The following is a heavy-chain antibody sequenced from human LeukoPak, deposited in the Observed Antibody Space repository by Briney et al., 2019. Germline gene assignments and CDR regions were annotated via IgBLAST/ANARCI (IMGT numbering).Heavy chain of an antibody. Sequence: GGSLRLSCAASGFTFNTYAMNWVRQAPGKGLEWVSVIIGNGGDIHYAGSVRGRFTISRDNSKNTLYLQMNSLRVEDTAVYYCAKDRIPDGRYSIDFWGPGTLVTVSS. D-gene: IGHD5-24*01. CDR3: AKDRIPDGRYSIDF. CDR2: IIGNGGDI. CDR1: GFTFNTYA. J-gene: IGHJ4*02. V-gene: IGHV3-23*01.